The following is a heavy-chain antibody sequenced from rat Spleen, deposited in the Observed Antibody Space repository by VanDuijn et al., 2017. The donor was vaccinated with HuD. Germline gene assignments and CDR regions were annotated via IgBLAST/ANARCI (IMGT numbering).Heavy chain of an antibody. Sequence: EVQLVESGGGLVQPGRSMKLSCAASGFTFSNYYMAWVRQAPTKGLEWVASISTGGGNTYYRDSVKGRFTISRDNAKSTLYLQMDSLRSEDTATYYCARHGDNSGYDWFAYWGQGTLVTVSS. CDR1: GFTFSNYY. D-gene: IGHD4-3*01. V-gene: IGHV5-25*01. CDR3: ARHGDNSGYDWFAY. J-gene: IGHJ3*01. CDR2: ISTGGGNT.